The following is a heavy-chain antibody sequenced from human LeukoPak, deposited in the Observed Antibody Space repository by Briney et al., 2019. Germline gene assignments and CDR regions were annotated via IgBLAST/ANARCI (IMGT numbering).Heavy chain of an antibody. CDR1: GGSISNSYY. CDR2: IYYSGST. D-gene: IGHD3-10*01. J-gene: IGHJ5*02. Sequence: SETLSLTCTVSGGSISNSYYWSWIRQPPGKGLEWIGYIYYSGSTNYNPSLKSRVTISVDTSKNQFSLKLSSVTAADTAVYYCARVSGSYHNWFDPWGQGTLVTVSS. CDR3: ARVSGSYHNWFDP. V-gene: IGHV4-59*01.